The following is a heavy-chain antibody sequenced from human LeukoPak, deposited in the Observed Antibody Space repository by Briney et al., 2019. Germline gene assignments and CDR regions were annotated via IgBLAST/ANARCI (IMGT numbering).Heavy chain of an antibody. CDR3: AKDPMVRGVIITGQD. D-gene: IGHD3-10*01. CDR2: ISGSGGST. V-gene: IGHV3-23*01. J-gene: IGHJ4*02. CDR1: GFTVSSNY. Sequence: PGGSLRLSCAASGFTVSSNYMSWVRQAPGKGLEWVSAISGSGGSTYYADSVKGRFTISRDNSKNTLYLQMNSLRAEDTAVYYCAKDPMVRGVIITGQDWGQGTLVTVSS.